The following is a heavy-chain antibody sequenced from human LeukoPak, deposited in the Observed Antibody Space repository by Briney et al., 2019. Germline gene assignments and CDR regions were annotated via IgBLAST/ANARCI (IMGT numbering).Heavy chain of an antibody. D-gene: IGHD3-3*01. Sequence: VSVKVSCKASGYTFTSYGISWVRQAPGQGLEWMGWISAYNGNTNYAQKLQGRVTMTTDTSTSTAYMELRSLRSDDTAVYYCARDGPFGVVIGDFDYWGQGTLVTVSS. CDR2: ISAYNGNT. CDR1: GYTFTSYG. J-gene: IGHJ4*02. V-gene: IGHV1-18*01. CDR3: ARDGPFGVVIGDFDY.